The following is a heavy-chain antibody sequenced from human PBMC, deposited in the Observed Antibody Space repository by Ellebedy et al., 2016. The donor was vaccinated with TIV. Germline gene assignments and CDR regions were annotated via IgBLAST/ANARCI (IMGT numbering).Heavy chain of an antibody. CDR2: ISAYNDDT. CDR1: GYTFTTYG. D-gene: IGHD3-16*01. V-gene: IGHV1-18*01. CDR3: ARRAGGAFDY. J-gene: IGHJ4*02. Sequence: ASVKVSXXASGYTFTTYGLSWVRQAPGQGVEWLGWISAYNDDTKFAQKFQGRLTMTTDTSTTTAYMELRSLRSDDTAVYYCARRAGGAFDYWGQGTLVTVSS.